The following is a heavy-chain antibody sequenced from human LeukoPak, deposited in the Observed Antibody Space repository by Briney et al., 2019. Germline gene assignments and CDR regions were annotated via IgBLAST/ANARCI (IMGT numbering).Heavy chain of an antibody. J-gene: IGHJ5*02. CDR1: KFTFSIYS. V-gene: IGHV3-48*01. Sequence: GGSLRLSCAASKFTFSIYSMNWVRQAPGKGLEWVSYISSSSSTIYYADSVKGRFTISRDNSKNTLYLQMNSLRAEDTAVYYCAKGYSNSIRNWFDPWGQGTLVTVSS. D-gene: IGHD4-11*01. CDR3: AKGYSNSIRNWFDP. CDR2: ISSSSSTI.